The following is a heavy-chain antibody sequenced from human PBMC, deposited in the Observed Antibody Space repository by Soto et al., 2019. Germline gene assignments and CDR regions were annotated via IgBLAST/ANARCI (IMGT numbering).Heavy chain of an antibody. CDR2: IYSSGTT. CDR3: ARVFYTDSSGSPRPIFDS. Sequence: SETLSLTCVVSSGSITDYSWTWIRRPAGKGLEWIGLIYSSGTTSYNPSLESRVTMSLDTSKKSFSLKLTSVTAADTAVYYCARVFYTDSSGSPRPIFDSWVPGTLVTVSS. V-gene: IGHV4-4*07. D-gene: IGHD3-22*01. J-gene: IGHJ4*02. CDR1: SGSITDYS.